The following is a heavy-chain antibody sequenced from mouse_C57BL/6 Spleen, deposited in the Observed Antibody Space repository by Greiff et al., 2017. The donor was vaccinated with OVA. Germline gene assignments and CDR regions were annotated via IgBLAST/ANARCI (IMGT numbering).Heavy chain of an antibody. J-gene: IGHJ4*01. Sequence: QVQLQQSGPELVKPGASVKISCKASGYAFSSSWMNWVKQRPGKGLEWIGRIYPGDGDTNYNGKFKGKATLTADKSSSTAYMQLSSLTSEDSAVYYCARMANYYGRPLYAMDYWGQGTSVTVSS. D-gene: IGHD1-1*01. CDR3: ARMANYYGRPLYAMDY. CDR1: GYAFSSSW. V-gene: IGHV1-82*01. CDR2: IYPGDGDT.